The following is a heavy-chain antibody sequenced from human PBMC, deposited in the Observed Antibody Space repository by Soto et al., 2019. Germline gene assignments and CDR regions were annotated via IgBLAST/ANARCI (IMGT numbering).Heavy chain of an antibody. CDR1: GFNFSSYS. D-gene: IGHD4-4*01. CDR2: IWYDGSNK. CDR3: ARPKTKVTTFGMDV. J-gene: IGHJ6*02. Sequence: HPGGSLRLSCATSGFNFSSYSMHWVRQAPGKGLEWVAVIWYDGSNKYYGDSVKGRFTISRDNSKNTVHLQMKNLRAEDTAVYYCARPKTKVTTFGMDVWGQGTTVTVSS. V-gene: IGHV3-33*01.